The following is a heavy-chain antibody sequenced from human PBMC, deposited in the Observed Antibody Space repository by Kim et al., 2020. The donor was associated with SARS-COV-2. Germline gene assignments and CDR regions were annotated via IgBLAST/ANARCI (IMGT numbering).Heavy chain of an antibody. V-gene: IGHV2-70*17. CDR3: ARIRPGTQKYSYGYYFDS. J-gene: IGHJ4*02. CDR2: IDWDDDK. D-gene: IGHD5-18*01. Sequence: SGPTLVNPTQTLTLTCTFSGFSLSTSGMCVSWIRQSPGKALEWLARIDWDDDKFYSTSLKTRLTISKDTSKNQVVLTMTDMDPVDTVTYYCARIRPGTQKYSYGYYFDSWGQGTLVTVSS. CDR1: GFSLSTSGMC.